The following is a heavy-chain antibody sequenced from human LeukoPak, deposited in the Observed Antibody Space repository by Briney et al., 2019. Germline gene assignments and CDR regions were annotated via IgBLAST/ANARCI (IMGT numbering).Heavy chain of an antibody. V-gene: IGHV4-59*01. CDR2: VYYSGST. Sequence: SETLSLTCTVSGGSISSYYWSWVRQPPGKGLEWIGYVYYSGSTNYNPSLKSRVTISVDTSKNQFSLKLSSVTAADTAVYYCARSSSGWEDYWGQGTLVTVSS. CDR3: ARSSSGWEDY. D-gene: IGHD6-19*01. J-gene: IGHJ4*02. CDR1: GGSISSYY.